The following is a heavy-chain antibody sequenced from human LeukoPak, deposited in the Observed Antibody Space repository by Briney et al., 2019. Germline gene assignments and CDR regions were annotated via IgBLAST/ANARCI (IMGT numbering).Heavy chain of an antibody. V-gene: IGHV3-30*02. CDR1: GFTFSSYR. J-gene: IGHJ6*03. D-gene: IGHD6-13*01. CDR3: ARGYSSSWHHYYYYMDV. Sequence: PGGSLRLSCAPSGFTFSSYRMHWVRQAPGQGLEWVAYIQYDGSNEQYGDSVKGRFSISRDSSKNILYLQMNSLRAEDTAVYYCARGYSSSWHHYYYYMDVWGKGTTVTVSS. CDR2: IQYDGSNE.